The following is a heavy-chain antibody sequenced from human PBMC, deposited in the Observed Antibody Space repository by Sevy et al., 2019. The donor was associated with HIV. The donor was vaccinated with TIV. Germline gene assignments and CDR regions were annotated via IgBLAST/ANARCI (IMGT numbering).Heavy chain of an antibody. CDR2: IYYSGTT. CDR3: ARRGGYCGSDCYSHWFDP. D-gene: IGHD2-21*02. CDR1: GASINKSSYF. J-gene: IGHJ5*02. Sequence: SETLSLTCTVSGASINKSSYFWGWIRQSPGTGLEWIGIIYYSGTTFYNPSLRSRVTISVDTSKNQISLRLRSVTAADTAVYYCARRGGYCGSDCYSHWFDPWGQGTLVTVSS. V-gene: IGHV4-39*01.